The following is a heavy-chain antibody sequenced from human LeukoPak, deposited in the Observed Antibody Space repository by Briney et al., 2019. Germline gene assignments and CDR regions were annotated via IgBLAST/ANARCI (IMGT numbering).Heavy chain of an antibody. CDR2: IYPSGNT. D-gene: IGHD3-10*01. Sequence: PSETLSLTCSVSGGSFSSYFWSWVRQPAGKGLEWIGRIYPSGNTNYNPSLKSRVTLSVDTSKTQFSLRLSSVTAADTAVYYCAREDSGSYYNYYYSYMDVWGKGTTVTIP. CDR3: AREDSGSYYNYYYSYMDV. V-gene: IGHV4-4*07. CDR1: GGSFSSYF. J-gene: IGHJ6*03.